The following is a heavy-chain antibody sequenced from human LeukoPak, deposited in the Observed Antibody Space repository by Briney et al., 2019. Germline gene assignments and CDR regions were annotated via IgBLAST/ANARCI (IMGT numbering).Heavy chain of an antibody. CDR2: INHSGST. J-gene: IGHJ4*02. V-gene: IGHV4-34*01. CDR1: GGSFSGYY. Sequence: PSETLSLTCAVYGGSFSGYYWSWIRHPPGKGLEWIGEINHSGSTNYNPSLKSRVTISVDTSKNQSSLKLSSVTAADTAVYYCARGKSGYTYDYWGQGTLVTVSS. CDR3: ARGKSGYTYDY. D-gene: IGHD3-3*01.